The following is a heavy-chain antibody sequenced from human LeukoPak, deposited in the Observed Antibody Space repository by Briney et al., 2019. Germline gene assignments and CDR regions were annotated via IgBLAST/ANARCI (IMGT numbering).Heavy chain of an antibody. D-gene: IGHD3-22*01. CDR2: INPSGGST. J-gene: IGHJ4*02. CDR1: GYTFTSYY. Sequence: ASVKVSCKASGYTFTSYYMHWVQQAPGQGLEWMGIINPSGGSTSYAQKFQGRVTMTRDTSTSTVYMELSSLRSEDAAVYYCARDSGDSSGYYPPSFDYWGQGTLVTVSS. CDR3: ARDSGDSSGYYPPSFDY. V-gene: IGHV1-46*01.